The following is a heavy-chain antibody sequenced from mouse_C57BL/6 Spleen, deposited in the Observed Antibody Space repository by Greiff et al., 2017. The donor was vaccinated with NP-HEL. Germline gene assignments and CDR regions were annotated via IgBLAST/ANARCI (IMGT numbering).Heavy chain of an antibody. V-gene: IGHV5-16*01. J-gene: IGHJ4*01. CDR2: INYDGSST. Sequence: EVKVVESEGGLVQPGSSMKLSCTASGFTFSDYYMAWVRQVPEKGLEWVANINYDGSSTYYLASLKSRFIISRDNAKNILYLQMSSLKSEDTATYYCARDRGDDYGDAMDYWGQGTSVTVAS. CDR3: ARDRGDDYGDAMDY. D-gene: IGHD2-4*01. CDR1: GFTFSDYY.